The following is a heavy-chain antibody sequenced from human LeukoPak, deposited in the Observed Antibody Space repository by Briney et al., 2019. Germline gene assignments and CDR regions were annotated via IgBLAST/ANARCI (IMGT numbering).Heavy chain of an antibody. D-gene: IGHD2-2*01. CDR1: GGSFSGYY. CDR2: INHSGST. Sequence: SETLSFTCAVYGGSFSGYYWSWIRQPPGKGLEWIGEINHSGSTNYNPSLKSRVTISVDTSKNQFSLKLSSVTAADTAVYYCARGGGPRYCSSTSCYARGNYYYYYGMDVWGKGTTVTVSS. J-gene: IGHJ6*04. V-gene: IGHV4-34*01. CDR3: ARGGGPRYCSSTSCYARGNYYYYYGMDV.